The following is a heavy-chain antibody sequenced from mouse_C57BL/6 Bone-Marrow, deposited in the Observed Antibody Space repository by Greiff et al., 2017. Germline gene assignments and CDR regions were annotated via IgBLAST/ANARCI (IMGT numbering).Heavy chain of an antibody. CDR1: GYTFTSYG. D-gene: IGHD2-2*01. V-gene: IGHV1-81*01. CDR2: IYPRSGNT. J-gene: IGHJ4*01. Sequence: QVQLQQSGAELARPGASVKLSCKASGYTFTSYGISWVKQRTGQGLEWIGEIYPRSGNTYYNEKFKGKATLTADKSSSTAYMELRSLTSEDSAVXFGARGRGIYYGLYYYAMDYWGQGTSVTVSS. CDR3: ARGRGIYYGLYYYAMDY.